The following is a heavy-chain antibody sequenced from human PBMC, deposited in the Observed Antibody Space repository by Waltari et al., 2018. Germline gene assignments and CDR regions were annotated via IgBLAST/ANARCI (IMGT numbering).Heavy chain of an antibody. V-gene: IGHV4-38-2*02. Sequence: QVQLQESGPGLLKPSETLSLTCNVSGYSISSGYYWGWIRQSPGKGLEWIGSVYHNGNPYYKPSLKGRVTISLDTSKNKVSLELSSVTAADTAVYYCARGALTLYYFDYWGQGTLVTVSS. J-gene: IGHJ4*02. CDR2: VYHNGNP. D-gene: IGHD3-9*01. CDR1: GYSISSGYY. CDR3: ARGALTLYYFDY.